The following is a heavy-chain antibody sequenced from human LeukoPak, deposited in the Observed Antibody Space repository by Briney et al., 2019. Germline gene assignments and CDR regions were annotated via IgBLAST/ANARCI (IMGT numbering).Heavy chain of an antibody. J-gene: IGHJ4*02. D-gene: IGHD6-13*01. CDR1: GFTFSSYA. CDR2: ISGSGGST. CDR3: AKEGYSSRSFDY. V-gene: IGHV3-23*01. Sequence: SGGSLRLSCAASGFTFSSYAMHWVRQAPGKGLEWVSAISGSGGSTYYADSVKGRFTISRDNSKNTLYLQMNSLRAEDTAVYYCAKEGYSSRSFDYWGQGTLVTVSS.